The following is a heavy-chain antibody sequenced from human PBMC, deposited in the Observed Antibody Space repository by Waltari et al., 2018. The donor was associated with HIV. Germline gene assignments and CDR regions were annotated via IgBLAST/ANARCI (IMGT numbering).Heavy chain of an antibody. CDR2: IIPIFGTA. CDR3: ARDMSGIVVVPAAWIDAFDI. J-gene: IGHJ3*02. CDR1: GGTFSSYA. V-gene: IGHV1-69*01. Sequence: QVQLVQSGAEVKKPGSSVKVSCKASGGTFSSYAISWVRQAPGQGREWMGGIIPIFGTANYAQKFQGRVTITADESTSTAYMELSSLRSEDTAVYYCARDMSGIVVVPAAWIDAFDIWGQGTMVTVSS. D-gene: IGHD2-2*01.